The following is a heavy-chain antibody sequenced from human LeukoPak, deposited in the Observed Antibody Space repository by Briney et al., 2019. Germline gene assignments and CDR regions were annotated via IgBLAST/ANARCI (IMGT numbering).Heavy chain of an antibody. J-gene: IGHJ3*02. CDR3: ARDQLYGTNMIVVVINPTDDAFDI. CDR1: GYTFTSYG. Sequence: ASVKVSRKASGYTFTSYGISWVRQAPGQGLERMGWISAYNGNTNYAQKLQGRVTMTTDTSTSTAYMELRSLRSDDTAVYYRARDQLYGTNMIVVVINPTDDAFDIWGQGTMVTVSS. D-gene: IGHD3-22*01. V-gene: IGHV1-18*01. CDR2: ISAYNGNT.